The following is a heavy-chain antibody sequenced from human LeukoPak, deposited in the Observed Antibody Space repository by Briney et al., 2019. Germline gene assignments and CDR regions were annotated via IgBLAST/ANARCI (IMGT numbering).Heavy chain of an antibody. J-gene: IGHJ4*02. CDR1: GFTLSNYW. CDR2: VNQDGSAK. Sequence: GGSLRLSCAASGFTLSNYWMSWVRQAPGKGLEWVANVNQDGSAKNYVDSVKGRFTISRDDAKNSLYLQMNSLRAEDTAVYYCARFQLVFDDWGQGTLVTVSS. CDR3: ARFQLVFDD. V-gene: IGHV3-7*01. D-gene: IGHD6-13*01.